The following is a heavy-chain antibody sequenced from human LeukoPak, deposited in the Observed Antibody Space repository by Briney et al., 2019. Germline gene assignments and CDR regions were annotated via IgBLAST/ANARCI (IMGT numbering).Heavy chain of an antibody. CDR3: ARSLWPEDC. V-gene: IGHV3-7*01. D-gene: IGHD5-18*01. Sequence: GGSPRLSCAASGFTFSSYWMSWVRQAPGKGLEWVANINQDGSEKNYVDSVKGRFTISRDNAKTSFYLQMNSLRAEDTAVYYCARSLWPEDCWGRGTLVTVSS. CDR1: GFTFSSYW. J-gene: IGHJ4*02. CDR2: INQDGSEK.